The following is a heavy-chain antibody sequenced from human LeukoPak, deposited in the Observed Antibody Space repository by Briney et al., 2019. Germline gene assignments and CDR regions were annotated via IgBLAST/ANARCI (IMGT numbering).Heavy chain of an antibody. CDR1: GYTFTAYH. V-gene: IGHV1-46*01. CDR3: ASPTLPTNDAFAI. D-gene: IGHD2-15*01. CDR2: INPSGGAT. Sequence: ASVTVSCKASGYTFTAYHMHWVRQAPGQGLEWMGIINPSGGATSYAQKFQGRVTMTRDTSTSTVYMELSSLRSEDTAVYYCASPTLPTNDAFAIWGQGTMVTVSS. J-gene: IGHJ3*02.